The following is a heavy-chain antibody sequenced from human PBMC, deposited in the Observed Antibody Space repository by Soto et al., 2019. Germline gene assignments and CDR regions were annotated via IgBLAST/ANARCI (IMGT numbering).Heavy chain of an antibody. D-gene: IGHD3-10*01. J-gene: IGHJ4*02. CDR3: ARIRVNMVRGPFDY. CDR2: IKQDGSET. Sequence: QTGGSLRLSCEASGFTFSSYWMSWVRQAPGKGLEWVANIKQDGSETYYVDSVKGRFTISRDNAKNSLYLQMNSLRAEDTAVYYCARIRVNMVRGPFDYWGQGTLVTVSS. CDR1: GFTFSSYW. V-gene: IGHV3-7*01.